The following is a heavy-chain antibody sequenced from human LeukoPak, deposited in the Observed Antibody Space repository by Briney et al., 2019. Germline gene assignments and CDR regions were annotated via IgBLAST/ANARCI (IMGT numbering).Heavy chain of an antibody. CDR3: AAGYSSSWWGFDY. CDR2: IWYDGSNK. D-gene: IGHD6-13*01. J-gene: IGHJ4*02. V-gene: IGHV3-33*01. Sequence: GGSLRLSCAASGFTFSSYGMHWVRQAPGKGLEWVAVIWYDGSNKYYADSVKGRFTISRDNSKNTLYLQMNSLRAEDTAVYYCAAGYSSSWWGFDYWGQGTLVTVSS. CDR1: GFTFSSYG.